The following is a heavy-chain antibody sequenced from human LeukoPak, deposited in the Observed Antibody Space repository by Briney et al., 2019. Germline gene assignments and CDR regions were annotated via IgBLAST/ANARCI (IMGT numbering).Heavy chain of an antibody. Sequence: SETLSLTCAVSGGSISSGGYSWSWIRQPPGKGLEWIGYIYHSGSTYYNPSLKSRVTISVDRSKNQFSLKLSSVTAADTPVYYCARGYCSGGSCYASGFDPWGQGTLVTVSS. CDR1: GGSISSGGYS. J-gene: IGHJ5*02. CDR2: IYHSGST. CDR3: ARGYCSGGSCYASGFDP. D-gene: IGHD2-15*01. V-gene: IGHV4-30-2*01.